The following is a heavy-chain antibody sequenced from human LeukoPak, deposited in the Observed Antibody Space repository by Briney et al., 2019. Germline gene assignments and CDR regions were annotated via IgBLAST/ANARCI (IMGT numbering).Heavy chain of an antibody. V-gene: IGHV3-23*01. CDR2: IGGSDGKT. J-gene: IGHJ4*02. D-gene: IGHD3-9*01. CDR1: GFTFRSYA. CDR3: AKEAHYPHMGTYLVTIDS. Sequence: GGSLRLACAASGFTFRSYAMSWVRQAPGNGLEWVSAIGGSDGKTYYADSVKGRFTISRDNSKNTLYLQMNSLRAEDTALYYCAKEAHYPHMGTYLVTIDSWGQGTLVTVSS.